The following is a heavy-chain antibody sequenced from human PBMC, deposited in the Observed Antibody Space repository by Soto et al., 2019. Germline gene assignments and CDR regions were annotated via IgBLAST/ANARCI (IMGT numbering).Heavy chain of an antibody. J-gene: IGHJ4*02. V-gene: IGHV3-23*01. Sequence: EVQLLESGGGLVQPGGSLRLSCAASGFTFSSYAMSWVRQAPGKGLEWVSAITGSGRSTYYADSVKGRFTISRDNSKNTLFLQMSSLRAEDTAVYYCAKDLWGQLGHIAVAGGFLDSWGQGTLVTVSS. CDR2: ITGSGRST. CDR1: GFTFSSYA. D-gene: IGHD6-19*01. CDR3: AKDLWGQLGHIAVAGGFLDS.